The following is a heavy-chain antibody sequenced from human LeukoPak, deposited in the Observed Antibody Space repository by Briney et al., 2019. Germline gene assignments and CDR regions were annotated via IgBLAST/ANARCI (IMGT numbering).Heavy chain of an antibody. J-gene: IGHJ4*02. CDR1: GYSFTNYD. CDR3: VRSYSSGWPIDF. D-gene: IGHD6-19*01. Sequence: ASVKVSCKASGYSFTNYDINWVRQATGQGLEWMGRMNTYSGNTAYAHKFQGRVTITRDTSMSTAYMELSSLKSEDTAVYYCVRSYSSGWPIDFWGQGALVTVSS. CDR2: MNTYSGNT. V-gene: IGHV1-8*03.